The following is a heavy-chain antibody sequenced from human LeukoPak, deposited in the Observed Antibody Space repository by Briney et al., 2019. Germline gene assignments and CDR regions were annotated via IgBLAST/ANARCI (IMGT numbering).Heavy chain of an antibody. Sequence: SETLSLTCTISGGSISRYYWSWIRQPPGKGLEYIGYVYYSGSTNYNPSLKSRLTISVDTSKNQFSLKLSSVTAADTAVYYCARDPMALYYFDYWGQGALVTVFS. CDR1: GGSISRYY. D-gene: IGHD5-24*01. V-gene: IGHV4-59*01. CDR2: VYYSGST. J-gene: IGHJ4*02. CDR3: ARDPMALYYFDY.